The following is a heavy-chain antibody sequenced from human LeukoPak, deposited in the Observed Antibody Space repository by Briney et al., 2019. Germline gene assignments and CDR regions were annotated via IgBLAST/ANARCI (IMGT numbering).Heavy chain of an antibody. V-gene: IGHV1-8*03. CDR1: GYTFTRYD. Sequence: GASVKVSCKASGYTFTRYDINWVRQATGQGLEWLGWVNTKSGNTGSAQNFQGRVTITRDTSINTAYMELRSLRSDDTAVYYCARRYSSSRDAFDIWGQGTMVTVSS. CDR3: ARRYSSSRDAFDI. CDR2: VNTKSGNT. D-gene: IGHD6-6*01. J-gene: IGHJ3*02.